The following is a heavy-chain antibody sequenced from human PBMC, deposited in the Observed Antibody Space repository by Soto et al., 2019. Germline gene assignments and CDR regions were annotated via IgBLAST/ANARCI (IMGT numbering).Heavy chain of an antibody. CDR3: ARGWPPLYYYYGMDV. V-gene: IGHV1-69*01. CDR2: IIPIFGTA. D-gene: IGHD6-13*01. Sequence: QVQLVQSGAEVKKPGSSVKVSCKASGGTFSSYAISWVRQAPGQGLEWMGGIIPIFGTANYAQKFQGRVTITADESTSTAYMELSSLRSEERAGYYCARGWPPLYYYYGMDVWGQGTTVTVSS. J-gene: IGHJ6*02. CDR1: GGTFSSYA.